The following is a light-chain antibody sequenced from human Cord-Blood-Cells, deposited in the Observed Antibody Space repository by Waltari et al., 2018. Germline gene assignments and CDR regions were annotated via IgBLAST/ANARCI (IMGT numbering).Light chain of an antibody. CDR3: CSYAGSYTWV. CDR1: SSDVGGYNY. V-gene: IGLV2-11*01. J-gene: IGLJ3*02. CDR2: DVS. Sequence: QSALTQPRSVSGSPGQSVTISCTGTSSDVGGYNYVSWYQQHPGKAPKPLIYDVSERPSGVPDRFSGSNSGNTASLTISGLQAEDEADYYCCSYAGSYTWVFGGGTKLTVL.